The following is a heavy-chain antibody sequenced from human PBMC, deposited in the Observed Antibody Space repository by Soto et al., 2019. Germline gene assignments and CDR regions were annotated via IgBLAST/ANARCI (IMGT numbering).Heavy chain of an antibody. D-gene: IGHD3-22*01. V-gene: IGHV4-31*03. CDR1: GGSISSGGYY. CDR3: ARDYYDSSGYSQNWFDP. CDR2: IYYSGST. Sequence: SETLSLTCTVSGGSISSGGYYWSWIRQHPGKGLEWIGYIYYSGSTYYNPSLKSRVTISVDTSKNQFSLKLSSVTAADTAVYYCARDYYDSSGYSQNWFDPWGQGTLVTVSS. J-gene: IGHJ5*02.